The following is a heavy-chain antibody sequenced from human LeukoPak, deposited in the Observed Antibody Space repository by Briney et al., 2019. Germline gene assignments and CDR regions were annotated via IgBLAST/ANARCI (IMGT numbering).Heavy chain of an antibody. Sequence: GRSLRLSCAASGFTFSSYAMHWVRQAPGKGLEWVAVISYDGSNKYYADSVKGRFTISRDNSKNTLYLQMNSLRAEDTAEYYCASRKDTPHLPDYWGQGTLVTVSS. J-gene: IGHJ4*02. CDR2: ISYDGSNK. CDR3: ASRKDTPHLPDY. CDR1: GFTFSSYA. V-gene: IGHV3-30-3*01. D-gene: IGHD5-18*01.